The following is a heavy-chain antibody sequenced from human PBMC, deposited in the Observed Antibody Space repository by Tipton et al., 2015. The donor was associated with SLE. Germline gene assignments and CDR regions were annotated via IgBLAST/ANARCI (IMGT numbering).Heavy chain of an antibody. J-gene: IGHJ4*02. Sequence: TLSLTCAVYGGSFSGYYWSWIRQPPGKGLEWIGEINHSGSTNYNPSLKSRVTISVDTSKNQFSLKLSSVTAADTAVYYCARGAGDRLDYWGQGTLVTVSS. D-gene: IGHD7-27*01. CDR3: ARGAGDRLDY. V-gene: IGHV4-34*01. CDR2: INHSGST. CDR1: GGSFSGYY.